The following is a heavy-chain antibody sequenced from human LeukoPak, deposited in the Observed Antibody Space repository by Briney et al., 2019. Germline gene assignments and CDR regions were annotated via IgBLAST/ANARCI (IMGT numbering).Heavy chain of an antibody. CDR2: IFVTGST. CDR3: ARHIPVSYDAFDL. Sequence: SQTLSLTCTVSGGSMTSGAYYWTWVRQPAGKGLEWIGRIFVTGSTNYNPALNGRLTISIDTSKNQFSLSLTSVTAADTAVYYCARHIPVSYDAFDLWGRGTTVTVSS. V-gene: IGHV4-61*02. CDR1: GGSMTSGAYY. J-gene: IGHJ3*01. D-gene: IGHD6-19*01.